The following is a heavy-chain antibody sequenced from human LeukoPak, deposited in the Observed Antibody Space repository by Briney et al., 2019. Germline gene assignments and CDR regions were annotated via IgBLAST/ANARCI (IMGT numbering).Heavy chain of an antibody. D-gene: IGHD1-1*01. J-gene: IGHJ6*04. CDR2: IYHSGST. Sequence: PSETLSLTCAVSGYSISSGFYWGWIRQPPGKGLEWIGSIYHSGSTYYNPSLKSRVTISVDTSKNQFSLKLSSVTAADTAVYYCARDGSRRRGYCYYGMDVWGKGTTVTVSS. V-gene: IGHV4-38-2*02. CDR3: ARDGSRRRGYCYYGMDV. CDR1: GYSISSGFY.